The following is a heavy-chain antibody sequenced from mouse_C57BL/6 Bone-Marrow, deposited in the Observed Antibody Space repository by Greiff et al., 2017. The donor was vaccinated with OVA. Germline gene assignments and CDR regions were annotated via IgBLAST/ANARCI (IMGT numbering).Heavy chain of an antibody. V-gene: IGHV1-53*01. CDR2: INPRNGGT. CDR3: DLTGSWFAY. J-gene: IGHJ3*01. Sequence: QVQLQQPGPELVKPGASVKLSCKASGYTFTSYWMHWVKQRPGQGLEWIGNINPRNGGTNYNEKFKSKATLTVDKSSSPAYMQLSSLSSENSAVYCCDLTGSWFAYWGQGTLVTVSA. CDR1: GYTFTSYW. D-gene: IGHD4-1*01.